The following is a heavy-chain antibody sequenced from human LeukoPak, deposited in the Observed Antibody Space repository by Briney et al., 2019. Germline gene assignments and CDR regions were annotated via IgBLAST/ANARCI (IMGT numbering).Heavy chain of an antibody. J-gene: IGHJ3*02. V-gene: IGHV3-21*01. D-gene: IGHD3-22*01. CDR1: GFTFSSYS. CDR2: ISSSSSYI. CDR3: ARDLGIVVVTGASDI. Sequence: GGSLRLSCAASGFTFSSYSMNWVRQAPGKGLEWVSSISSSSSYIYYADSVKGRFTISRDNAKNSLYLQMNSLRAEDTAVYYCARDLGIVVVTGASDIWGQGTMVTVSS.